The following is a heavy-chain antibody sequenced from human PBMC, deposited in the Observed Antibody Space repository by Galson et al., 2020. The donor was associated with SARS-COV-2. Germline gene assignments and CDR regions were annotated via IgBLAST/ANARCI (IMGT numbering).Heavy chain of an antibody. Sequence: ASVKVSCKASGNTFTGYYIHWVRQAPGQGLEWMGWIIPNSGSTKYSQQFPGRVTMTRDTSINTAYMELSGLTSDDAAIYFCALSKAAFSPFDYWGQGTLVTVSS. V-gene: IGHV1-2*02. D-gene: IGHD6-6*01. CDR3: ALSKAAFSPFDY. CDR2: IIPNSGST. J-gene: IGHJ4*02. CDR1: GNTFTGYY.